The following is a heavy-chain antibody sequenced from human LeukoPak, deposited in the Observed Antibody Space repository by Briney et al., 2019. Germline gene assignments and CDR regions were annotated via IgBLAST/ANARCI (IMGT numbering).Heavy chain of an antibody. CDR1: GYSISSGYY. CDR2: IYHSGST. CDR3: ARDHGYCSGASCHSLN. V-gene: IGHV4-38-2*02. D-gene: IGHD2-15*01. Sequence: SETLSLTCTVSGYSISSGYYWGWIRQPPGKGLEWIGSIYHSGSTYYNPSLKSRVTISVDTSKNQFSLKLSSVTAADTAVYYCARDHGYCSGASCHSLNWGQGTLVTVSS. J-gene: IGHJ4*02.